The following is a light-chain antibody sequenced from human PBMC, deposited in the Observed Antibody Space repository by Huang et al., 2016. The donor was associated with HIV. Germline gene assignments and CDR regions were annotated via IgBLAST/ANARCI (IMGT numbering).Light chain of an antibody. J-gene: IGKJ1*01. CDR3: QQSYCTPWT. CDR1: QSIRSY. V-gene: IGKV1-39*01. Sequence: DIQMTQSPSSLSASVGDRVTITCRASQSIRSYLNWYQQKPGKAPKLLIYAASSLQSGVPSRFSGSGSGTDFTLTISSLQPEDFATYYCQQSYCTPWTFGQGTKVEIK. CDR2: AAS.